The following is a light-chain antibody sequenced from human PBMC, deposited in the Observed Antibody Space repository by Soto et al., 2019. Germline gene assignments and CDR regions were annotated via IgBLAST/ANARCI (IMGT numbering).Light chain of an antibody. J-gene: IGKJ1*01. CDR3: QQYHNWPA. V-gene: IGKV3-15*01. CDR2: GAA. CDR1: QSVFSS. Sequence: EIVMTQSPATLSVSPGDRATLSCRASQSVFSSLAWYQQKPGQAPRLLIYGAATRATGIPARFSGSGSGTEFTRTIGSLQSEDIAGYYCQQYHNWPAFGQGTKVEIK.